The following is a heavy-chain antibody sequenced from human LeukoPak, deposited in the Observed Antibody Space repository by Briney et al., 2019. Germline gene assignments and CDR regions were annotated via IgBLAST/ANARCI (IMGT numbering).Heavy chain of an antibody. Sequence: GGSLRLSCAASEFTFSIYDMSWVRQAPGKGLEWVSSITSAGENTFYTGSVKGRFTISRDNSRNTLYLQMNSLRAEDTAIYYCAKDRPNYYGSNGHYYRRDGDYWGQGTLVTVSS. V-gene: IGHV3-23*01. CDR1: EFTFSIYD. CDR2: ITSAGENT. D-gene: IGHD3-22*01. CDR3: AKDRPNYYGSNGHYYRRDGDY. J-gene: IGHJ4*02.